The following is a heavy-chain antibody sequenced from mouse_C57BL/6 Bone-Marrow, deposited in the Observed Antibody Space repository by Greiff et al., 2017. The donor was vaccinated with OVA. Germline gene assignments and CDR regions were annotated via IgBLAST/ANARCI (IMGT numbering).Heavy chain of an antibody. J-gene: IGHJ1*03. CDR2: ISNKANNHAT. CDR1: GFTFSDAW. V-gene: IGHV6-6*01. D-gene: IGHD2-4*01. CDR3: TRHDDFYWDFDV. Sequence: EVKVEESGGGLVQPGGSMKLSCAASGFTFSDAWMDWVRQSPEKGLEWVAEISNKANNHATYYAESVKGRFTISRDDSKSSVYLQRNSLKAEDTCIYYRTRHDDFYWDFDVWGTGTTVTVSS.